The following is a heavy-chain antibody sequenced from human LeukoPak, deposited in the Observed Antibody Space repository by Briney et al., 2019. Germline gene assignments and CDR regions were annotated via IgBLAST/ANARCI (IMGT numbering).Heavy chain of an antibody. J-gene: IGHJ4*02. CDR3: ARGRHGDFLDY. CDR2: MNPNSGNT. CDR1: GYTFTSYY. Sequence: ASVKVSCKASGYTFTSYYMHWVRQATGQGLEWMGWMNPNSGNTGYAQKFQGRVTMTRNTSISTAYMELSSLRSEDTAVYYCARGRHGDFLDYWGQGTLVTVSS. V-gene: IGHV1-8*02. D-gene: IGHD4-17*01.